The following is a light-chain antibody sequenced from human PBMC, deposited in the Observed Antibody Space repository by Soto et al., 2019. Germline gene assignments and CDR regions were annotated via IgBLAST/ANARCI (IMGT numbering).Light chain of an antibody. CDR1: QSVYSNY. V-gene: IGKV3-20*01. J-gene: IGKJ1*01. Sequence: EIVLTQSPGTLSLSPGERATLSCRASQSVYSNYLAWYQQKPGQAPRLLIHGAFSRATGIPARFSGRGSGTDFTLSISRLEPEDFAVYYCQQYGSSVWTFGQGTKVEVQ. CDR3: QQYGSSVWT. CDR2: GAF.